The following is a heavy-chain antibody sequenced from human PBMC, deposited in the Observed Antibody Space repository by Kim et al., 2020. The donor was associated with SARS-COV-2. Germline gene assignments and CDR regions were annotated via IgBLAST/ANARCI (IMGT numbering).Heavy chain of an antibody. V-gene: IGHV6-1*01. J-gene: IGHJ4*02. Sequence: DYAVSVTSRITINPAPSKNQFSLQLNSVTPEDTSVYYCARDQIAVAGSFDYWGQGTLVTVSS. CDR3: ARDQIAVAGSFDY. D-gene: IGHD6-19*01.